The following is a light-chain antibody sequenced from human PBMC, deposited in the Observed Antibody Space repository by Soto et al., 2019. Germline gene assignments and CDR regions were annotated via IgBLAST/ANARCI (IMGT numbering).Light chain of an antibody. J-gene: IGKJ5*01. CDR3: QQYSIYPIT. CDR2: KAS. CDR1: QSISSW. V-gene: IGKV1-5*03. Sequence: DIQMTQSPSTLSVSVGDRVTITCRASQSISSWLAWYQQKPGKAPKSLIYKASSLESGVPSRLSGSGSGTEFTLTISSLQPDDFATYYCQQYSIYPITFGQGTRLEIK.